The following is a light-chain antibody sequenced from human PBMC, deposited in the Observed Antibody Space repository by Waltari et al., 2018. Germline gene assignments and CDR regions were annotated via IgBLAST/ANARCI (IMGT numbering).Light chain of an antibody. CDR1: SLRSYY. J-gene: IGLJ2*01. CDR2: GKN. V-gene: IGLV3-19*01. CDR3: NSRDSSG. Sequence: SSELTQDPAVSVALGQTVRITCQGDSLRSYYASWYQQKPGQAPVLVIYGKNNRPSGIPDRFSGSSSGNTASLSITGAQAEDEADCYCNSRDSSGFGGGTKLTVL.